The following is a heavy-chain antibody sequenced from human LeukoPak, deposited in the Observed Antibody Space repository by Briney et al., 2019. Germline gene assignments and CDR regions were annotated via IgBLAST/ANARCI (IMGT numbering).Heavy chain of an antibody. D-gene: IGHD3-22*01. CDR2: IYAGGTT. CDR1: GFIVSSKY. Sequence: GGSLRLSCAASGFIVSSKYMTWVRQAPGKGLEWVSVIYAGGTTYYSDSVKGRFTVSRDNSKNTIYLQMNGLRAEDTAVYFCARERDSSGYILAYWGQGTLVTVSS. J-gene: IGHJ4*02. CDR3: ARERDSSGYILAY. V-gene: IGHV3-53*01.